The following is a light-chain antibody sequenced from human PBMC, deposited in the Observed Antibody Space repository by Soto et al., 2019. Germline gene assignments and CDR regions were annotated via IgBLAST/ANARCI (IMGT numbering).Light chain of an antibody. CDR1: SSNIGAGYD. CDR3: QSYDSSLSGPSWV. CDR2: GNS. Sequence: QSALTQPPSVSGAPGQRVTISCTGSSSNIGAGYDVHWYQQLPGTAPKLLIYGNSNRPSGVPDRFSGSKSGTSASLAITGLQAEDEADYYCQSYDSSLSGPSWVFGGGTKLTVL. V-gene: IGLV1-40*01. J-gene: IGLJ3*02.